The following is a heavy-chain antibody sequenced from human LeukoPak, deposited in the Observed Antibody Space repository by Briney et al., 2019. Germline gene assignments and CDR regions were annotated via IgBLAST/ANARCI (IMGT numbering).Heavy chain of an antibody. CDR3: ARARGTQWLVPFHY. D-gene: IGHD6-19*01. CDR1: GFTFSSYA. Sequence: PGGSLRLSCAASGFTFSSYAMHWVRQAPGKGLEYVSAISSNGGSTYYANSVKGRFTISRDNSKNTLYLQMGSLRAEDMAVYYCARARGTQWLVPFHYWGQGTLVTVSS. V-gene: IGHV3-64*01. J-gene: IGHJ4*02. CDR2: ISSNGGST.